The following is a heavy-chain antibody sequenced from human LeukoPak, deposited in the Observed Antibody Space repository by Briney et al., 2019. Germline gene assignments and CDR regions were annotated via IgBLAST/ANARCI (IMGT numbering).Heavy chain of an antibody. D-gene: IGHD3-22*01. Sequence: GASVKVSCKASGYTFTGYYKHWVRQAPGQGLEWMGRINPNSGGTNYAQKFQGRVTMTRDTSISTAYMELSRLRSDDTAVYYCASEPRYYYDSSGYYYWGQGTLVTVSS. CDR2: INPNSGGT. CDR3: ASEPRYYYDSSGYYY. J-gene: IGHJ4*02. CDR1: GYTFTGYY. V-gene: IGHV1-2*06.